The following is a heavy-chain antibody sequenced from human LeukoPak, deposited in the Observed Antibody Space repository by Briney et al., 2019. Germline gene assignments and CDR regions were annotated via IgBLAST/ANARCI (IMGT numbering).Heavy chain of an antibody. CDR1: GGSFSGYY. Sequence: SETLSLTCAVYGGSFSGYYWSWIRQPPGKGLEWIGEINHSGSTNYNPSLKSRVTISVDTSKNQFSLKLSSVTAADTAVYYCARGLWDNLRFDYWAQGTLVTVSS. V-gene: IGHV4-34*01. CDR3: ARGLWDNLRFDY. D-gene: IGHD5/OR15-5a*01. J-gene: IGHJ4*02. CDR2: INHSGST.